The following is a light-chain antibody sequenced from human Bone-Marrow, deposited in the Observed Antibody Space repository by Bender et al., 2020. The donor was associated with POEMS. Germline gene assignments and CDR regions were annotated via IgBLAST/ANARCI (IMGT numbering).Light chain of an antibody. J-gene: IGLJ1*01. CDR2: DGS. CDR3: CSYAGGDSLYV. Sequence: QSALTQPASVSGSPGQSITISCTGTSSNFGSYSLVSWYQQLPGKVPKLIIYDGSERPSGVSNRFSGSRSGDTASLTVSGLQAEDEADYFCCSYAGGDSLYVFGSVTKVTVL. V-gene: IGLV2-23*01. CDR1: SSNFGSYSL.